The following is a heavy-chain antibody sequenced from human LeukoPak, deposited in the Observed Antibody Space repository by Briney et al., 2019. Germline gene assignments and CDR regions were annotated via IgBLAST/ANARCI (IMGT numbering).Heavy chain of an antibody. CDR3: AARKVRGVWFYLDY. Sequence: GVSLRLSCEASGFTFSAYAMAWVRQAPGKGLEWVSTIYDDNTYYADSVKGRFAISTDNSKNTLYLQMNSLRVENTAVYFCAARKVRGVWFYLDYWGQGTLVTVSS. CDR2: IYDDNT. D-gene: IGHD3-10*01. J-gene: IGHJ4*02. V-gene: IGHV3-23*01. CDR1: GFTFSAYA.